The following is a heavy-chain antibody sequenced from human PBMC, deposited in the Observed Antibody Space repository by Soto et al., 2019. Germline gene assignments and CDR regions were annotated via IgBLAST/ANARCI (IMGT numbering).Heavy chain of an antibody. J-gene: IGHJ4*02. CDR2: INSNGGST. D-gene: IGHD5-12*01. Sequence: EVQLVESGGGLVQPGGSLRLSCAASGYTFSTYAMHWVRQAPGKGLEYVSVINSNGGSTFYANSVKGRFTISRDNSKNTLYLQMGSLRVEDTGVYHCARAPGYSGYDALDYWGQGTLVTVSS. CDR3: ARAPGYSGYDALDY. CDR1: GYTFSTYA. V-gene: IGHV3-64*01.